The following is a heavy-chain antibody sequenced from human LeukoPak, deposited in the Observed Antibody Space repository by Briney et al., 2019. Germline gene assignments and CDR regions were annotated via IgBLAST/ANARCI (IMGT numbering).Heavy chain of an antibody. J-gene: IGHJ6*02. CDR3: AKAGAGDGRALYYYGMDV. CDR1: GNYW. V-gene: IGHV3-74*01. Sequence: GGSLRLSCAASGNYWMHWVRQAPGKGLVWVSHINSDGSWTSYADSVKGRFTISKDNAKNTVYLQMNSLRAEDTAVYYCAKAGAGDGRALYYYGMDVWGQGATVTVSS. D-gene: IGHD5-24*01. CDR2: INSDGSWT.